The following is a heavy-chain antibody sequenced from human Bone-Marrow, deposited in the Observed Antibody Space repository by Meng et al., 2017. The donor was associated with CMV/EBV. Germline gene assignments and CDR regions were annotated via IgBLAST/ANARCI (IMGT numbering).Heavy chain of an antibody. CDR3: AKDQFPYGSGSYRRGTDY. V-gene: IGHV3-30*18. J-gene: IGHJ4*02. Sequence: FTFCSYGMHWVRQAPGKGLERVAVISYDGSNKYYADSVKGRFTISRDNSKNTLYLQMNSLRAEDTAVYYCAKDQFPYGSGSYRRGTDYWGQGTLVTVSS. CDR2: ISYDGSNK. CDR1: FTFCSYG. D-gene: IGHD3-10*01.